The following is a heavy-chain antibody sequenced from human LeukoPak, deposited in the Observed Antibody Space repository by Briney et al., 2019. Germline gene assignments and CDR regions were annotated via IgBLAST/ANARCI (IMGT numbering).Heavy chain of an antibody. Sequence: PGGSLRLSCAASGFTFSNYGMHWVRQAPGKGLEWVAVISFDGSYKYYADSVKGRFTISRDNSKNTLYLQMNSLRAEDTAVYYCGRGGAAARRYYFDYWGQGTLVTVSS. D-gene: IGHD6-13*01. CDR2: ISFDGSYK. J-gene: IGHJ4*02. CDR3: GRGGAAARRYYFDY. V-gene: IGHV3-30*03. CDR1: GFTFSNYG.